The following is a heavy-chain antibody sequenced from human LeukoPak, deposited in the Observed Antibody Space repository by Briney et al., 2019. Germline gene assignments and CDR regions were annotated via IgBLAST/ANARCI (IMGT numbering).Heavy chain of an antibody. V-gene: IGHV3-23*01. CDR2: ISGTGRTT. CDR1: GFTFSSYV. Sequence: GGSLRLSCTASGFTFSSYVMSWVRQAPGEGLEWVSAISGTGRTTYYTDSVKGRFTISRDNSKSTIYLQMNSLRAEDTAVYYCAKDLTTVTPRNGMDVWGQGTTVTVSS. D-gene: IGHD4-17*01. J-gene: IGHJ6*02. CDR3: AKDLTTVTPRNGMDV.